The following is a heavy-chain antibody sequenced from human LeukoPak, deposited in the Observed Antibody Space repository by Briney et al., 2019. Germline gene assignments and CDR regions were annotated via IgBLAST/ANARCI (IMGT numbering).Heavy chain of an antibody. CDR2: IYSEGRTT. CDR1: GITFSSYW. V-gene: IGHV3-74*01. D-gene: IGHD4-17*01. Sequence: GGTRRISCQASGITFSSYWMHWVREAAGKGTVCISRIYSEGRTTNYADSVKGRFTISRDNAKNTLYVQMNSLRAEDTAIYCCARESGFYGDYGAFDIWGQGTTVTVFS. CDR3: ARESGFYGDYGAFDI. J-gene: IGHJ3*02.